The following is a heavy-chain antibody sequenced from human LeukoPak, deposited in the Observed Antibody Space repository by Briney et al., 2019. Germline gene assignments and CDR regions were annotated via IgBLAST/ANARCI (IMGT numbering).Heavy chain of an antibody. D-gene: IGHD6-19*01. CDR3: ARGAGWYDY. V-gene: IGHV4-34*01. CDR1: GGSFSGYY. J-gene: IGHJ4*02. Sequence: SETLSPTCAVYGGSFSGYYWSWIRQPPGKGLEWIGEINHSGSTNYNPSLKSRVTISMDMSKNQFSLKLSSVTAADTAVYYCARGAGWYDYWGQGTLATVSS. CDR2: INHSGST.